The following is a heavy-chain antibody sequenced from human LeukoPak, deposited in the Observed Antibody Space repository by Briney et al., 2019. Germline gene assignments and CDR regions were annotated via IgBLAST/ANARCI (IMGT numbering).Heavy chain of an antibody. D-gene: IGHD6-19*01. V-gene: IGHV1-2*02. J-gene: IGHJ4*02. CDR2: INPNSGGT. CDR1: GYTFTGYY. CDR3: AAAYSSGWYSPYY. Sequence: ASVKVSCKASGYTFTGYYMHWVRQAPGQGLKWMGWINPNSGGTNYAQKFQGRVTMTRDTSISTAYMELSRLRSDDTAVYYCAAAYSSGWYSPYYWGQGTLVTVSS.